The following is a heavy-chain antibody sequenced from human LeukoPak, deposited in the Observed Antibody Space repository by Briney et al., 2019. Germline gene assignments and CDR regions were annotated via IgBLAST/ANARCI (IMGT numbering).Heavy chain of an antibody. CDR1: GFTFSSYW. Sequence: GGSLRLSCAASGFTFSSYWMHWVRQAPGKGLVWVSRINSDGSSTSYADSVRGRFTISRDNSENTVYLQMNSLRVEDTAVYYCAKGGSGYGSGSDFDYWGQGTLVTVSS. CDR2: INSDGSST. V-gene: IGHV3-74*01. J-gene: IGHJ4*02. CDR3: AKGGSGYGSGSDFDY. D-gene: IGHD3-10*01.